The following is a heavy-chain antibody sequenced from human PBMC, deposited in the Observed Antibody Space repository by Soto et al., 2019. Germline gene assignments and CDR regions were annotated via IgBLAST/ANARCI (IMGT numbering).Heavy chain of an antibody. CDR1: GDTICTYA. D-gene: IGHD1-1*01. J-gene: IGHJ6*02. CDR2: INGENGHT. Sequence: GSVQVSCRASGDTICTYAVHWGRQAAGQGREWMGWINGENGHTRYSQKFKDIVTTSRDTAASTAYMELSGLRSEDTAVYYCARGKGMEENYYYYGMDVWGQGTTVTVSS. CDR3: ARGKGMEENYYYYGMDV. V-gene: IGHV1-3*01.